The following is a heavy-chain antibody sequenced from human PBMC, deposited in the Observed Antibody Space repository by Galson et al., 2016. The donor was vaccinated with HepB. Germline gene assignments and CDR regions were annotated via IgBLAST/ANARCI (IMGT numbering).Heavy chain of an antibody. CDR2: INQSGST. J-gene: IGHJ4*02. CDR3: AGRRPGLRFLEWLN. V-gene: IGHV4-34*01. D-gene: IGHD3-3*01. CDR1: GGSFSGYY. Sequence: SETLSLTCAVSGGSFSGYYWSWIRQSPGKGLEWIGEINQSGSTNNNPSLKSRVIISIDTSKSKFSLKMRSVTAADTAVYYCAGRRPGLRFLEWLNWGQGTLVTVSS.